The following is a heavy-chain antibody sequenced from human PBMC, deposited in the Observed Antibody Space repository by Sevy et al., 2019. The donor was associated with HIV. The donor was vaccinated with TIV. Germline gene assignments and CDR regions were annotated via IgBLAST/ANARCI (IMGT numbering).Heavy chain of an antibody. V-gene: IGHV4-34*01. D-gene: IGHD2-2*01. CDR1: DGSFSGYY. CDR2: INESGIT. J-gene: IGHJ5*02. CDR3: ARSPPVVVVPGAPSWFDP. Sequence: SETLSLTCAVHDGSFSGYYWNWIHQLPGKGLEWIGEINESGITYYNPSLKSRVTISVDTSKKQFSLKLNSVTAVDSAVYLCARSPPVVVVPGAPSWFDPWGQGTLVTVSS.